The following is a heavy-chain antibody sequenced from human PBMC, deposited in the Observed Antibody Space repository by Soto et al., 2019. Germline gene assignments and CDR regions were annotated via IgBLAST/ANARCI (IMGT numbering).Heavy chain of an antibody. D-gene: IGHD3-16*01. CDR2: IYNGRT. CDR3: ASDALRFLAWPVLGT. V-gene: IGHV4-31*03. CDR1: GDSIISGVYY. J-gene: IGHJ5*02. Sequence: PSETLSLTCTVSGDSIISGVYYWSCIRQLPGKGLEWIGYIYNGRTYYNPSLESRVTISVDTSKNQFSLKLSSVTAADTAIYYCASDALRFLAWPVLGTWGQGTLVTVSS.